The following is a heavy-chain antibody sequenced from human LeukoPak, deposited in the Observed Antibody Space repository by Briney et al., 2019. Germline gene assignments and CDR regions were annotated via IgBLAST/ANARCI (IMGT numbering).Heavy chain of an antibody. V-gene: IGHV3-53*01. Sequence: PGGSLRLSCAASGFTVSSNYMSWVRQAPGKGLEWVSVIYSDGSTYYADSVKGRFTISRDNSKNTLYLQMNSLRAEDTAVYYCARRGYCSSTSCYNEDYWGQGTLVSVSS. CDR1: GFTVSSNY. CDR2: IYSDGST. J-gene: IGHJ4*02. CDR3: ARRGYCSSTSCYNEDY. D-gene: IGHD2-2*01.